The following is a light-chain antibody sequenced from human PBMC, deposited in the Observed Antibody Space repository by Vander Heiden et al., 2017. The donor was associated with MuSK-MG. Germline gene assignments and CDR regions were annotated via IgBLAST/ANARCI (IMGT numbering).Light chain of an antibody. Sequence: IVLTQSPGTLSLSPGQKATLSCRASQSVSSNFLAWYQQRPGQAPRLLIYGASSRATGIPDRFSGRGSGTDFTLTISRLEPEDFAVYYCQQEDNSPRTFGQGTKVEIK. J-gene: IGKJ1*01. CDR2: GAS. CDR1: QSVSSNF. V-gene: IGKV3-20*01. CDR3: QQEDNSPRT.